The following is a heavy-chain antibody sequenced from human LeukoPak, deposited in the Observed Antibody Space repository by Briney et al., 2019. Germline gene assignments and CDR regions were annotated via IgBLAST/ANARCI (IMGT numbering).Heavy chain of an antibody. D-gene: IGHD4-11*01. CDR2: ISYDGSNK. J-gene: IGHJ4*03. V-gene: IGHV3-30*18. Sequence: PGGSLRHSCAASGFTFSSYDMHWVRQAPGKGLEWVAVISYDGSNKYYADSVKGRFTISRDNSKNTLYLQMNSLRAEDTAVYYCAKDDYSNYGYFDYWGQGTLVTVSS. CDR1: GFTFSSYD. CDR3: AKDDYSNYGYFDY.